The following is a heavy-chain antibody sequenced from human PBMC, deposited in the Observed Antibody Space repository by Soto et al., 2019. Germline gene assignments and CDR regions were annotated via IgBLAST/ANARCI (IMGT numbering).Heavy chain of an antibody. CDR3: ARGVAGSGFDL. J-gene: IGHJ4*01. Sequence: QTLSLPCAISGDSVSSNTAAWNLIRSSPSRGLEWLGRTYYSANWRHDYAVSVKSRITVNPDTSKNHFSLQLNSVTPDDTAVYYCARGVAGSGFDLWGQGTLVTVSS. D-gene: IGHD6-19*01. V-gene: IGHV6-1*01. CDR2: TYYSANWRH. CDR1: GDSVSSNTAA.